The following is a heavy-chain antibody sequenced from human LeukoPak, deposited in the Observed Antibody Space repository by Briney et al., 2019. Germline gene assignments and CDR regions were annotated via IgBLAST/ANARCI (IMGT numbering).Heavy chain of an antibody. CDR3: ARFMWFGESLGAFDI. D-gene: IGHD3-10*01. CDR1: GGSISSYY. J-gene: IGHJ3*02. CDR2: IYYSGST. V-gene: IGHV4-59*01. Sequence: SETLSLTCTVSGGSISSYYWSWIRQPPGKGLEWIGYIYYSGSTNYNPSLKSRVTISVDTSKNQFSLKLSSVTAADTAVYYCARFMWFGESLGAFDIWGQGTMVTVSS.